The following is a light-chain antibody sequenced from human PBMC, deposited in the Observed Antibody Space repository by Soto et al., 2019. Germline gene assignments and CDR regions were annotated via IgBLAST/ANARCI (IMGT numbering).Light chain of an antibody. CDR3: GSDHGSGSNVVYV. CDR2: VGTGGIVG. J-gene: IGLJ1*01. V-gene: IGLV9-49*01. CDR1: SGYSNYK. Sequence: QSVLTQPPSASASLGASVTLTCTLSSGYSNYKVDWYQQRPGKGPRFVMRVGTGGIVGSKGDGIPDRFSVLGSGLNRYLTLKHIQEEDESDYHCGSDHGSGSNVVYVFGTGTKVTVL.